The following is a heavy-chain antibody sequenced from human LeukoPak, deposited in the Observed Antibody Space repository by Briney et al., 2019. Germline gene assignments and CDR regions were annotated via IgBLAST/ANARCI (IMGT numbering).Heavy chain of an antibody. CDR1: GASISSGSNY. CDR3: ARSDGYGLVGI. Sequence: PSETLSLTCNVSGASISSGSNYWGWLRQSPGKTLERIGSIYSSGSTYYNPSLKSRVIILIDTSKNHFSLTLSSVTAADTAMYYCARSDGYGLVGIWGQGTMVTVSS. V-gene: IGHV4-39*07. CDR2: IYSSGST. D-gene: IGHD3-10*01. J-gene: IGHJ3*02.